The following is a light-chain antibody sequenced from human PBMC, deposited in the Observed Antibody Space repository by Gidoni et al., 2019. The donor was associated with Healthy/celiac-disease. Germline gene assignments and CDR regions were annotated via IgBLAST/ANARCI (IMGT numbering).Light chain of an antibody. CDR3: QAWDSSTVV. J-gene: IGLJ2*01. V-gene: IGLV3-1*01. CDR1: KWGDTY. Sequence: SYELTSPPSVSVSPGQTASIPCSGDKWGDTYACWYQQKAGQSPVLVNYQDSKRPSGIPERFSGSNSGNTATLTISGTQAMDEADYYCQAWDSSTVVFGGGTKLTVL. CDR2: QDS.